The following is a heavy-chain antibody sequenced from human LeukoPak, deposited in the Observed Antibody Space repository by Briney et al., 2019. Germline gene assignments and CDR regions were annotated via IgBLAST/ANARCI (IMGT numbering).Heavy chain of an antibody. CDR1: GFTFSSYA. CDR2: ISGSGGST. D-gene: IGHD4-17*01. CDR3: AKDRSDYGDYDYYMDV. V-gene: IGHV3-23*01. Sequence: GGSLRLSCAASGFTFSSYAMSWVRQAPGKGLEWVSAISGSGGSTYCADSVKGRFTISRDNSKNTLYLQMNSLRAEDTAVYYCAKDRSDYGDYDYYMDVWGKGTTVTVSS. J-gene: IGHJ6*03.